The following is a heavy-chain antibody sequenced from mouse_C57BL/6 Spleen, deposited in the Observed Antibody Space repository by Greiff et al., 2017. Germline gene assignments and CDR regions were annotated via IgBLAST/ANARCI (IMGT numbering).Heavy chain of an antibody. CDR1: GYAFRSYW. CDR3: SSGETAQAWFAY. Sequence: VQLQQSGAELAKPGASVKISCKASGYAFRSYWMNWVKQRPGKGLEGIGQIYPGDGDTNYHGKFQGKATLTADKSSSTAYLQLSSLTSEDSAVYVCSSGETAQAWFAYWGQGTLVTVSA. J-gene: IGHJ3*01. CDR2: IYPGDGDT. V-gene: IGHV1-80*01. D-gene: IGHD3-2*02.